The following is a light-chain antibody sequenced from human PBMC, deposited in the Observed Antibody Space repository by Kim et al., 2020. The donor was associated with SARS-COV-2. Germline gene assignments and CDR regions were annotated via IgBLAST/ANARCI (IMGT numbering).Light chain of an antibody. Sequence: DIHMTQSPSSLSASVGDRVTITCRASQGIGSWLAWYQQKPGKAPSLLIYGVTSLQSGVPSRFSGSGSGTDFTLTISNLQPEDFATYYCQQANSFPLTFGGGTKVEIK. V-gene: IGKV1D-12*01. J-gene: IGKJ4*01. CDR2: GVT. CDR3: QQANSFPLT. CDR1: QGIGSW.